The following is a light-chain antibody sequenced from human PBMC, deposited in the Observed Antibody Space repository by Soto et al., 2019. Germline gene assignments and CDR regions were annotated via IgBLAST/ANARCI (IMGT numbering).Light chain of an antibody. Sequence: IQLTQSPSSLSASVGDRVTITCRASQGISSYLAWYQQKPGKAPKLLIYAASTLQSGVPSRFSDSGSGTDFTLTISSLQPEDFATYYCQQLNSYPLTFGQGTKVEIK. CDR2: AAS. V-gene: IGKV1-9*01. CDR3: QQLNSYPLT. J-gene: IGKJ1*01. CDR1: QGISSY.